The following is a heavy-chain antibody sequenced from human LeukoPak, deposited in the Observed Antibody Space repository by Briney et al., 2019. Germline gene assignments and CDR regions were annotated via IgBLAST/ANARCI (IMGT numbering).Heavy chain of an antibody. CDR1: GFTFSSYA. J-gene: IGHJ4*02. D-gene: IGHD4-17*01. Sequence: GGSLRLSCAASGFTFSSYAMSWVRQAPGKGLEWVAAISGSGGSTYYADSEKGRFTISRDNSKNTLYLQMNSLRAEDTAVYYCAKGYYGDYGRYYFDYWGQGTLVTVSS. V-gene: IGHV3-23*01. CDR3: AKGYYGDYGRYYFDY. CDR2: ISGSGGST.